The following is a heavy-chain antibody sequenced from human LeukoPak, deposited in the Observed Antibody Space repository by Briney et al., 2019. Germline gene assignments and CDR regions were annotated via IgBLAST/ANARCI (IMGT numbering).Heavy chain of an antibody. CDR1: GGSVSSGSYY. V-gene: IGHV4-61*01. CDR3: ARENWEVGATNAAGFDY. Sequence: SETLSLTCTVSGGSVSSGSYYWSWIRQPPGKGLEWIGYIYYNGSTNYNPSLKSRVTISVDTSKNQFSLKLSSVTAADTAVYYCARENWEVGATNAAGFDYWGQGTLVTVSS. D-gene: IGHD1-26*01. CDR2: IYYNGST. J-gene: IGHJ4*02.